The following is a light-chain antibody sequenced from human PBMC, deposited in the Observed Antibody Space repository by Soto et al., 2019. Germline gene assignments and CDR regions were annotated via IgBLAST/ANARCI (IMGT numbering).Light chain of an antibody. J-gene: IGLJ2*01. CDR2: DVT. Sequence: QSALTQPPSASGSPGQSVTISCTGASSDVGKYNFFSWYQQHPGKAPKLMIYDVTERPSGVPARFSGAKSGNTASLTVSGLQAEDDADYYCTSYAGSSIPVVFGGGTKLTVL. V-gene: IGLV2-8*01. CDR3: TSYAGSSIPVV. CDR1: SSDVGKYNF.